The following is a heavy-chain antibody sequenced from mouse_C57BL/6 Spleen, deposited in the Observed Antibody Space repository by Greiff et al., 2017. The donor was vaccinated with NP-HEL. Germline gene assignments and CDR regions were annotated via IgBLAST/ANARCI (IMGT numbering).Heavy chain of an antibody. CDR3: ARADYGSSYEDWCAY. V-gene: IGHV1-53*01. D-gene: IGHD1-1*01. J-gene: IGHJ3*01. Sequence: VQLQQPGTELVKPGASVKLSCKASGYTFTSYWMHWVKQRPGQGLEWIGNINPSNGGTNYNEKFKSKATLTVDKSSSTAYMQLSSLTSEDSAVYNCARADYGSSYEDWCAYWGQGTLVTVSA. CDR2: INPSNGGT. CDR1: GYTFTSYW.